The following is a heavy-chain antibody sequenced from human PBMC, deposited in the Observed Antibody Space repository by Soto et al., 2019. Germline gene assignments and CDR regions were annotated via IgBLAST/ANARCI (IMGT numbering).Heavy chain of an antibody. CDR2: ISAASSTR. V-gene: IGHV3-48*02. Sequence: GGSVRLSCAASGFTFSSYSMTWVRQAPGEGLEWVSYISAASSTRSYADSVKGRFTISRDNAKNSLYLQMNSLRDDDTAVYYCAKVSFNDMDVWGQGTTVTVSS. CDR1: GFTFSSYS. CDR3: AKVSFNDMDV. J-gene: IGHJ6*02.